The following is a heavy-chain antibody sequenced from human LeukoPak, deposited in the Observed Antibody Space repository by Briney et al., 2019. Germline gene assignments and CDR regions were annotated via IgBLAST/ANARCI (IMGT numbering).Heavy chain of an antibody. CDR3: ARDVGATTTSGNWFDP. CDR2: INPSGGST. CDR1: GYTFTSYY. D-gene: IGHD1-26*01. Sequence: ASVKVSCKASGYTFTSYYMHRVRQAPGQGLELVGIINPSGGSTSYAQKFQGGVTMTRDTSTSTVYMELSSLRSEDTAVYYCARDVGATTTSGNWFDPWGQGTLVTVSS. J-gene: IGHJ5*02. V-gene: IGHV1-46*01.